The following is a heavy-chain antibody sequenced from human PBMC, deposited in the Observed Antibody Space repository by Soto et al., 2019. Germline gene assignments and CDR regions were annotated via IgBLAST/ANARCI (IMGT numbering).Heavy chain of an antibody. CDR2: ISHSAST. CDR1: GESFSPYY. D-gene: IGHD6-19*01. J-gene: IGHJ4*02. CDR3: AVSSIAVAAAFDY. Sequence: QVQVQQWGAGLLKPSETLSLTCAVYGESFSPYYWTWVRQPPGKGLEWIGEISHSASTTYSPALKSRVTMSVDTSKNQLSLKLRSVTAADTAVYYCAVSSIAVAAAFDYWGQGSLVTVSS. V-gene: IGHV4-34*01.